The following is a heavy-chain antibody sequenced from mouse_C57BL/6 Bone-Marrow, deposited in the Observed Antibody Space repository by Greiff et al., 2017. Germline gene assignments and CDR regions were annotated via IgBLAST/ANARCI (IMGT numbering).Heavy chain of an antibody. D-gene: IGHD1-1*01. CDR1: GFNIKDDY. V-gene: IGHV14-4*01. Sequence: EVQLKQSGAELVRPGASVKLSCTASGFNIKDDYMHWVKQRPEQGLEWIGWIDPENGDTEYASKFQGKATITADTSSNTAYLQLSSLTSEDTAVYYCTTITTVVAFDYWGQGTTLTVSS. CDR2: IDPENGDT. J-gene: IGHJ2*01. CDR3: TTITTVVAFDY.